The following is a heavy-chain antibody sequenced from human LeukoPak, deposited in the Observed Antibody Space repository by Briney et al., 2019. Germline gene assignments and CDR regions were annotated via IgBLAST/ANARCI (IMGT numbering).Heavy chain of an antibody. V-gene: IGHV3-30*18. CDR1: GFTFSSYD. CDR3: AKDEYSSSWGLYYYYGTDV. D-gene: IGHD6-13*01. CDR2: ISYDGSNK. J-gene: IGHJ6*02. Sequence: PGGSLRLSCAASGFTFSSYDMHWVRQTPGKGLEWVAVISYDGSNKYYADSVKGRFTISRDNSKNTLYLQMNSLRAEDTAVYCCAKDEYSSSWGLYYYYGTDVWGQGTTVNVSS.